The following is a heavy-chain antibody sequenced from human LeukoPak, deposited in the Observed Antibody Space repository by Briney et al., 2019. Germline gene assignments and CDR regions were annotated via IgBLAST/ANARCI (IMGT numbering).Heavy chain of an antibody. CDR3: AYGGDAYKTGY. Sequence: PSETLSLTCSVSGASITDYYWSWIRQPPGKGLEWIGYIYYSGSPNYSPSLKSRVTLSLDTSQNQFSLKLTSVTAADTAVYYCAYGGDAYKTGYWGQGTLVTVS. CDR1: GASITDYY. J-gene: IGHJ4*02. CDR2: IYYSGSP. D-gene: IGHD5-24*01. V-gene: IGHV4-59*01.